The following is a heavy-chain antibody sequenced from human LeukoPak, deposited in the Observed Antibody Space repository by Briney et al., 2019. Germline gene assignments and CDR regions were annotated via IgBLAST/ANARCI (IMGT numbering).Heavy chain of an antibody. CDR1: GFTFSSYG. CDR2: ISGSGGST. V-gene: IGHV3-23*01. D-gene: IGHD4-23*01. CDR3: AKVEEWSVVNAFDY. Sequence: GGSLRLSCAASGFTFSSYGMSWVRQAPGKGLEWVSAISGSGGSTYYAGSVKGRFTISRDNSKNTLYLQMNSLRAEDTAVYYCAKVEEWSVVNAFDYWGQGTLVTGSS. J-gene: IGHJ4*02.